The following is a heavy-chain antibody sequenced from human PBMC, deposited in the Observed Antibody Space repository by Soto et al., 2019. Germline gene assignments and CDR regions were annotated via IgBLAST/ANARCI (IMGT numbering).Heavy chain of an antibody. V-gene: IGHV3-21*01. CDR3: ARGDSSGYYYGHYFDY. Sequence: GGSLRLSCAASGFTFSSYSMNWVRQAPGKGLEWVSSISSSSSYIYYADSVKGRFTISRDNAKNSLYLQMNSLRAEDTAVYYCARGDSSGYYYGHYFDYWGQGTLVTVSS. CDR1: GFTFSSYS. D-gene: IGHD3-22*01. CDR2: ISSSSSYI. J-gene: IGHJ4*02.